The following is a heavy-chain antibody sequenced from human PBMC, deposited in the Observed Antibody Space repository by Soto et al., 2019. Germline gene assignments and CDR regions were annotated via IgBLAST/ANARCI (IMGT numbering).Heavy chain of an antibody. D-gene: IGHD6-6*01. CDR3: AREEGGIAAPRGYYYYGMDV. V-gene: IGHV1-69*13. J-gene: IGHJ6*02. CDR1: GGTFSRYA. CDR2: IIPIFGTA. Sequence: SVKVSCKASGGTFSRYAISWVRQAPGQGLEWMGGIIPIFGTANYAQKFKGRVTITADESTSTAYMELSSLRSEDTAVYYCAREEGGIAAPRGYYYYGMDVWGQGTTVTVSS.